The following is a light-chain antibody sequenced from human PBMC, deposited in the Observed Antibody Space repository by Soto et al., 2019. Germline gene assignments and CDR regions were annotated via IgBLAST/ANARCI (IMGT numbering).Light chain of an antibody. CDR1: SSNIGAGHD. Sequence: QAVVTQPPSVSGAPGQRVTISCTGSSSNIGAGHDVHWYQRLPGTAPKLLIYGNRNRLAGVPDRFSGSKSGSSASLAISGLQAEDEADYYCQSYDSSLRVFGGGTKLTVL. V-gene: IGLV1-40*01. CDR2: GNR. J-gene: IGLJ2*01. CDR3: QSYDSSLRV.